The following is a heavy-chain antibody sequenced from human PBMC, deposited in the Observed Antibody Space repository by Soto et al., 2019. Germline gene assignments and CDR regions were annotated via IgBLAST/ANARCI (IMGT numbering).Heavy chain of an antibody. CDR3: ARLARIYGAMGPLDY. D-gene: IGHD5-18*01. V-gene: IGHV1-46*01. Sequence: QVQLVQSGAEVKKPGASVKVSCKASGYTFTSYYMHWVRQAPGQGLEWMGIINPSGGSTSYAQKFQGRVTMTRDTSTSTVYMELSSLRSEDTAVYYCARLARIYGAMGPLDYWGQGTLVTVSS. CDR1: GYTFTSYY. J-gene: IGHJ4*02. CDR2: INPSGGST.